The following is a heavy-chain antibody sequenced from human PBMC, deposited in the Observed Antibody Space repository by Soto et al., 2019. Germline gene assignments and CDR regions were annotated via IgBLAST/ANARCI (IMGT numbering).Heavy chain of an antibody. D-gene: IGHD2-15*01. J-gene: IGHJ4*02. CDR2: INSDGSST. CDR1: GFTFSSYW. CDR3: VRTSLVVAAATREDY. Sequence: EVQLVESGGGLVQPGGSLRLSCAASGFTFSSYWMHWVRQAPGKGLVWVSRINSDGSSTSYADSVKGRFTISRDKAKNTLDLQMNSLRAEDTAVYYCVRTSLVVAAATREDYWGQGTLVTVSS. V-gene: IGHV3-74*01.